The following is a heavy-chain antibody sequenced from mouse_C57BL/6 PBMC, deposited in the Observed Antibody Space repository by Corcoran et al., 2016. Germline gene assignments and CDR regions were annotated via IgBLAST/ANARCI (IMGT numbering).Heavy chain of an antibody. CDR3: ARSDYYDGSFYYFDY. Sequence: QVQLQQSGPELVKPGASVKISCKASGYTFTDYYINWVKQRPGQGLEWIGWIFPGSGSTYYNEQFKGKATLTVDKSSSTAYMLLSSLTAEDSAVYFCARSDYYDGSFYYFDYWCQGTTLTVSS. D-gene: IGHD1-1*01. CDR2: IFPGSGST. CDR1: GYTFTDYY. V-gene: IGHV1-75*01. J-gene: IGHJ2*01.